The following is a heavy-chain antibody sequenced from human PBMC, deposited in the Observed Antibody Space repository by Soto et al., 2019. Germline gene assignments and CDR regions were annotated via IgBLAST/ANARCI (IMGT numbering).Heavy chain of an antibody. V-gene: IGHV4-4*02. D-gene: IGHD4-17*01. CDR3: ARRDDYGGYY. Sequence: QVQLVESGGGVVQPGRSLRLSCAASGFTFSSYGMHWVRQAPGKGLEWIGEIYHTGSSNYNPSLQSRVTISVDKSRNHFSLELTSVTAADTAVYYCARRDDYGGYYWGQGTLVTVSS. CDR2: IYHTGSS. CDR1: GFTFSSYG. J-gene: IGHJ4*02.